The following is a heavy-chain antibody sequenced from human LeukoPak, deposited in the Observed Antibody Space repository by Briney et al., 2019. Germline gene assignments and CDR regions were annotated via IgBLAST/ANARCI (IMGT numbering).Heavy chain of an antibody. CDR3: ARVPAAFGQKAYYYMDV. Sequence: GSLRLSCAASGFTFSSYAMSWVRQAPGKGLGWVSAISGSGGSTYYADFVKGRFTISRDNSKNTLYLQMNSLRAEDTAVYYCARVPAAFGQKAYYYMDVWGKGTTVTVSS. J-gene: IGHJ6*03. V-gene: IGHV3-23*01. D-gene: IGHD2-2*01. CDR2: ISGSGGST. CDR1: GFTFSSYA.